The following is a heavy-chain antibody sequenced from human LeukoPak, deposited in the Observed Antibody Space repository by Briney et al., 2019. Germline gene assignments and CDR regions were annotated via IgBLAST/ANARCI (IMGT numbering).Heavy chain of an antibody. D-gene: IGHD2-21*01. CDR3: ARAPPYSCGSSNLDY. Sequence: ASVKVSCKASGYTFINYYIHWVRQAPGQGLEWMGLLNPSNGDTTYAHDFQGRVTMTRDTSTSTLYMELSGLRSEDRAVYYCARAPPYSCGSSNLDYWGQGTLVTVSS. CDR1: GYTFINYY. J-gene: IGHJ4*02. CDR2: LNPSNGDT. V-gene: IGHV1-46*01.